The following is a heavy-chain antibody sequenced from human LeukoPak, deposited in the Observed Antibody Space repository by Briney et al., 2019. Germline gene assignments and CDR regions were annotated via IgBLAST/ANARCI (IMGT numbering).Heavy chain of an antibody. V-gene: IGHV1-18*01. CDR2: ISAYNGNA. CDR1: GYTFTSYG. Sequence: ASVKVSCKASGYTFTSYGISWVRQAPGQGLEWMGWISAYNGNANYAQKLQGRVTMTTDTSTSTAYMELRSLRSDDTAVYYCATTMRGYALGAFDIWGQGTMVTVSS. CDR3: ATTMRGYALGAFDI. D-gene: IGHD3-22*01. J-gene: IGHJ3*02.